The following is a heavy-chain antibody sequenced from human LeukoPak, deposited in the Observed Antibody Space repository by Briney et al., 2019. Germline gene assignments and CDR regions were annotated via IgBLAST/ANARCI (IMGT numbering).Heavy chain of an antibody. CDR2: IIPIFGTA. J-gene: IGHJ4*02. CDR3: ARVSWITGTTAY. V-gene: IGHV1-69*05. D-gene: IGHD1-7*01. Sequence: GASVKVSCKASGYTFTSYAISWVRQAPGQGLEWMGGIIPIFGTANYAQKFQGRVTITTDESTSTAYMELSSLRSEDTAVYYCARVSWITGTTAYWGQGTLVTVSS. CDR1: GYTFTSYA.